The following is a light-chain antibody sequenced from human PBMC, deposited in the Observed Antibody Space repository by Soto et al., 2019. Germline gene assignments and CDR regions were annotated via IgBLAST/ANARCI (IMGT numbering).Light chain of an antibody. CDR2: TAS. J-gene: IGKJ4*01. Sequence: EVVLTQSPAILSLSPGERATLFCRASQSVSVNFAWYQQKPGQPPMPLIYTASDRAPGIPARFSASGSGTDFTLTISSLEPEDFAVYFCQERNRWPRGTFGAGTKVEIK. CDR3: QERNRWPRGT. CDR1: QSVSVN. V-gene: IGKV3-11*01.